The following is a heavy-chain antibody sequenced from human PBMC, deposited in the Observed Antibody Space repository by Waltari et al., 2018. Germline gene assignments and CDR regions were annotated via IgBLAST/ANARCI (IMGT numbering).Heavy chain of an antibody. CDR3: ARDYDFWSGYYTGISAFDI. J-gene: IGHJ3*02. D-gene: IGHD3-3*01. CDR1: GLTFCSYA. Sequence: EVPLLDSGRGLVQPGGSPRLSCAASGLTFCSYAMRWVRQAPGKGLEWVSGMSGSGGSTYYADSVKGRFTISRDNSKNTLYLQMNSLRAEDTAVYYCARDYDFWSGYYTGISAFDIWGQGTMVTVSS. CDR2: MSGSGGST. V-gene: IGHV3-23*01.